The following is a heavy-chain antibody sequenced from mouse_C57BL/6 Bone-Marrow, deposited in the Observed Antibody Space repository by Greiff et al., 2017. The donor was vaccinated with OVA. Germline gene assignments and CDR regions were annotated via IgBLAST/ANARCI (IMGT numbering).Heavy chain of an antibody. D-gene: IGHD1-1*01. V-gene: IGHV1-26*01. CDR3: ARDDYYWSY. CDR1: GYTFTDYY. CDR2: INPNNGGT. Sequence: EVQLQQSGPELVKPGASVKISCKASGYTFTDYYMNWVKQSHGKSLEWIGDINPNNGGTSYNQKFKGKATLTVDKSSSTAYMELRSLTSEDSAVYYCARDDYYWSYWGQGTTLTVSS. J-gene: IGHJ2*01.